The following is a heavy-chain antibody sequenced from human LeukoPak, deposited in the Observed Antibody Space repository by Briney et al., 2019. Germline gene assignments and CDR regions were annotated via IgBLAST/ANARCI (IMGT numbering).Heavy chain of an antibody. J-gene: IGHJ6*02. Sequence: QPGRSLRLSCAASGFTFSSYGMHWVRQAPGKGLEWVAVISYDGSNKYYADSVKGRFTISRDNSKNTLYLQMNSLRAEDTALYYCAKDIRYCSSTSCPLYYGMDVWGQGTLVTVSS. V-gene: IGHV3-30*18. CDR1: GFTFSSYG. CDR3: AKDIRYCSSTSCPLYYGMDV. D-gene: IGHD2-2*01. CDR2: ISYDGSNK.